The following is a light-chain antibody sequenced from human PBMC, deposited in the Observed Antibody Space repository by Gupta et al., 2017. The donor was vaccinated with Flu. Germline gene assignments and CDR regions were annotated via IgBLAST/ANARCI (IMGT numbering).Light chain of an antibody. CDR3: CSCTSSNTM. J-gene: IGLJ3*02. Sequence: QSALTQPASVSGSPGQSITISCTGTNSDIGRYDYISWYQTHPGKAPTTTFYDVTYRPSGVADRFSASKSANTAALTISGLQAEDEDVYYCCSCTSSNTMFGGGTKLTVL. CDR2: DVT. V-gene: IGLV2-14*03. CDR1: NSDIGRYDY.